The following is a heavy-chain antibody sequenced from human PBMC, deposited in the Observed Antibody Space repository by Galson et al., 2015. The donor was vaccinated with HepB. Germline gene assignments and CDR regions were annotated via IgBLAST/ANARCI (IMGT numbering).Heavy chain of an antibody. CDR3: ARGSGYSSGWANYYYYYYMDV. Sequence: CAISGDSVSSNSAAWNWIRQSPSRGLEWLGRTYYRSKWYNDYAVSVKSRITINPDTSKNQFSLQLNSVTPEDTAVYYCARGSGYSSGWANYYYYYYMDVWGKGTTVTVSS. V-gene: IGHV6-1*01. J-gene: IGHJ6*03. D-gene: IGHD6-19*01. CDR2: TYYRSKWYN. CDR1: GDSVSSNSAA.